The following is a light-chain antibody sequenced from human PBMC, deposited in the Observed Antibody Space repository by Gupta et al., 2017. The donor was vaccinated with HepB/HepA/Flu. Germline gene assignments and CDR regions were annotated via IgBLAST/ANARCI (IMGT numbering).Light chain of an antibody. CDR1: QGINNF. Sequence: DIQMTQSPSSLSASVGDRVTITCRASQGINNFLAWFQQKPGKPPKSLIYAESTLQSGVPSRFSGSGSGTDFTLTISSLQPEDFATYYCHQYDSYPLTFGPGTKVDVK. CDR2: AES. J-gene: IGKJ3*01. V-gene: IGKV1-16*01. CDR3: HQYDSYPLT.